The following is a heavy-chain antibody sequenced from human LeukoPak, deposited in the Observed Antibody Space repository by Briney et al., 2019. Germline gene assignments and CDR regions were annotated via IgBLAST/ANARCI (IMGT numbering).Heavy chain of an antibody. V-gene: IGHV3-48*03. J-gene: IGHJ4*02. CDR1: GFPFSSYE. D-gene: IGHD2/OR15-2a*01. Sequence: PGGSLTLPCAASGFPFSSYEMNWVRQSRGKGLEWVAHISRCGNVEYYLDCVGGRLTMSRDHPKRLLFLQMNCVRAEHPAVYYCVRDTLKGPFVISLDYWGQGALVTVSS. CDR2: ISRCGNVE. CDR3: VRDTLKGPFVISLDY.